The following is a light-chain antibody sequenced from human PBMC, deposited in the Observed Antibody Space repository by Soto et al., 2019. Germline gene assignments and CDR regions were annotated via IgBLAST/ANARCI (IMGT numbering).Light chain of an antibody. J-gene: IGLJ2*01. CDR1: SSDVGSYNG. CDR3: SSYTSSSTVV. Sequence: QSALTQPPSVSGSPGQSVTISCTGTSSDVGSYNGVSWYQQPPGTAPKLMIYEVSNRPSGVPDRFSGSKSANTASLTISGLQAEDEADYYCSSYTSSSTVVFGGGTKLTVI. CDR2: EVS. V-gene: IGLV2-18*02.